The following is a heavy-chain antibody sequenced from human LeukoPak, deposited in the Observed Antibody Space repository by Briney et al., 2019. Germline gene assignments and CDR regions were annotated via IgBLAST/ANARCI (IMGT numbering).Heavy chain of an antibody. CDR3: ARVVTPRYCSTTSCYWKGWFDP. CDR2: IIPIFGSA. CDR1: RDTFINNV. D-gene: IGHD2-2*01. V-gene: IGHV1-69*13. J-gene: IGHJ5*02. Sequence: SVKVSCKASRDTFINNVISWLRQVPGQGLEWMGGIIPIFGSAAYAQKFQGRVTITADESTSTAYMDLSSLRSEDTAVYYCARVVTPRYCSTTSCYWKGWFDPWGQGTLVTVSS.